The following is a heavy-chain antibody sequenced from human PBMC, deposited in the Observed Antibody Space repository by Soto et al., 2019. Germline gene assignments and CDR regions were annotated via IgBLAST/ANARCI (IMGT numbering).Heavy chain of an antibody. CDR1: VFIFRSYA. CDR3: ARAFSGSYPNFDY. V-gene: IGHV3-30*09. CDR2: ITYDGANG. Sequence: PWWSLRLSCLASVFIFRSYAMHWFRQAPGKGLEWVAVITYDGANGYYADSVRGRFAISRDNSKGTLFLQMNSLRPEDTAVYYCARAFSGSYPNFDYWGQGTLVTVSS. J-gene: IGHJ4*02. D-gene: IGHD1-26*01.